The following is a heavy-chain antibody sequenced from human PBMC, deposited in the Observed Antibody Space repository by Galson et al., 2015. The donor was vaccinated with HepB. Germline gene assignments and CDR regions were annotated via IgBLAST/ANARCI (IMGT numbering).Heavy chain of an antibody. D-gene: IGHD6-19*01. CDR3: VRRQYSSTTVTAFDI. CDR2: IYPGDSDT. J-gene: IGHJ3*02. V-gene: IGHV5-51*01. Sequence: QSGSEVTKPGESLKISCTGSGYSFTPPWIGWVRQMPGKGLEWMGIIYPGDSDTRYSPSFQGQVTISADKSITTAYLQWSSLKASDTAMYYCVRRQYSSTTVTAFDIWGQGTMVIVSS. CDR1: GYSFTPPW.